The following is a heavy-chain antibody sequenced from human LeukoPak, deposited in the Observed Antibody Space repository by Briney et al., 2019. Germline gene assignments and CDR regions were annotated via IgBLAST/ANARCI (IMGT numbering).Heavy chain of an antibody. CDR2: IYTSGST. CDR1: GGSIISYY. CDR3: ARSDYYDSQFDY. Sequence: SETLSLTCTVSGGSIISYYWSWIRQPAGKGLEWIGRIYTSGSTNFSPSLKSRVTMSVDTSKNQFSLKLSSVTAADTAVYCCARSDYYDSQFDYWGQGTLVTVSS. D-gene: IGHD3-22*01. V-gene: IGHV4-4*07. J-gene: IGHJ4*02.